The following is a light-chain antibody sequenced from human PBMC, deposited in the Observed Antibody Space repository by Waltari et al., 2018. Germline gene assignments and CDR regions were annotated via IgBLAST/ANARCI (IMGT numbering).Light chain of an antibody. CDR1: QSVSNNY. Sequence: EIVLTQSPGTLSLSPVERATLSCRASQSVSNNYLAWYQQKPGQAPRLLIFGASSRATGIPDRFSGSASGTDFTLTISRLEPEDFAVYYCQQYSTSPRYTFGQGTKLEIK. CDR3: QQYSTSPRYT. V-gene: IGKV3-20*01. CDR2: GAS. J-gene: IGKJ2*01.